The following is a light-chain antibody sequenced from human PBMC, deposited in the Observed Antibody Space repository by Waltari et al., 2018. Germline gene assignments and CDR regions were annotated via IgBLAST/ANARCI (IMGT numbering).Light chain of an antibody. CDR2: NVS. V-gene: IGKV2D-30*01. CDR3: MHSVEWPWT. CDR1: QSHAYSDGTTY. J-gene: IGKJ1*01. Sequence: DVVITQSPLSLPATLGQPASIPCRSSQSHAYSDGTTYLTCFKLRPGQSPRLLIYNVSNWDSGVPDRFSGSGSGTDFTLKISRVEAEDVGVYYCMHSVEWPWTVGQGTKVEIK.